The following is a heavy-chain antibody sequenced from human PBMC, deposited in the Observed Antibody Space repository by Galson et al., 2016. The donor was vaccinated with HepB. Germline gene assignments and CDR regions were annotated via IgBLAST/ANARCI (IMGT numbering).Heavy chain of an antibody. V-gene: IGHV3-48*04. J-gene: IGHJ4*02. CDR3: ARLRFSSSWYKDY. Sequence: VSYISSSSSTIYYADSVKGRFTISRDNAKNSLFLQLNSLRAEDTAVYYCARLRFSSSWYKDYWGQGTLVTVSS. CDR2: ISSSSSTI. D-gene: IGHD6-13*01.